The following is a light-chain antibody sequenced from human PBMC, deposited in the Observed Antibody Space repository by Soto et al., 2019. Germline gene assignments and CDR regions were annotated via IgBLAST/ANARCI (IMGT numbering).Light chain of an antibody. J-gene: IGKJ1*01. CDR3: ANSACPPWT. V-gene: IGKV3-11*01. Sequence: EAGLIHSPATMSLSPGDRATLSCRSSRRVSSSLAWYQQKAGQAPRLPIYSRPNRAAGTPARFSGSGSGKDFTLTIRSLQAEDGAPDKSANSACPPWTVAQGTQL. CDR2: SRP. CDR1: RRVSSS.